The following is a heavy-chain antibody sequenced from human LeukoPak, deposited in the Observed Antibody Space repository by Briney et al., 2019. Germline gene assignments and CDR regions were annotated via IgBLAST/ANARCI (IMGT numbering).Heavy chain of an antibody. CDR3: AKDLYSNYGPADY. D-gene: IGHD4-11*01. Sequence: RPGGSLRLSCAASGFTFSSYAMSWVRHAPGKGLEWVSTINGGGVNTHYADSVGGRFTISRDNSKNTLFLQMNSLRDEDTAVYYCAKDLYSNYGPADYWGQGNLVTVSS. V-gene: IGHV3-23*01. CDR2: INGGGVNT. CDR1: GFTFSSYA. J-gene: IGHJ4*02.